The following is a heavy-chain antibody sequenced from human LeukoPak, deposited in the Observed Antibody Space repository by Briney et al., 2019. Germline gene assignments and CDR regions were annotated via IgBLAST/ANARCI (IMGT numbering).Heavy chain of an antibody. CDR3: ARDGIAVAVAGFDY. J-gene: IGHJ4*02. D-gene: IGHD6-19*01. Sequence: SETLSLTCTVSGGSITSSGYYWAWIRQPPGKGLEWIGEINHSGSTNYNPSLKSRVTISVDTSKNQFSLKLSSVTAADTAVYYCARDGIAVAVAGFDYWGQGTLVTVSS. CDR2: INHSGST. V-gene: IGHV4-39*07. CDR1: GGSITSSGYY.